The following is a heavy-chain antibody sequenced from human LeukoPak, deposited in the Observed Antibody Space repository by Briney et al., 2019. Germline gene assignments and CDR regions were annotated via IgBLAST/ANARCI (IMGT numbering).Heavy chain of an antibody. CDR1: GGSISSYY. Sequence: SETLSLTCTVSGGSISSYYLSWIRQPPGKGLEWVGPIYYSGSTNYHPALKSRVTKSVETSKNQFSLKLISVTAADTAVYYCARGGYYYGTDVWGQGTTVTVSS. CDR3: ARGGYYYGTDV. CDR2: IYYSGST. D-gene: IGHD3-16*01. V-gene: IGHV4-59*01. J-gene: IGHJ6*02.